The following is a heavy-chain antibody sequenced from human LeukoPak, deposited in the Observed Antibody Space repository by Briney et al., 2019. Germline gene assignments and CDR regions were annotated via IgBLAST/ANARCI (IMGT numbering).Heavy chain of an antibody. CDR2: INSDGTTT. CDR1: GFTSNTNW. J-gene: IGHJ4*01. V-gene: IGHV3-74*01. Sequence: GGSLRLSSAATGFTSNTNWMHWVRQAPGKGLEWVSRINSDGTTTNYADSVKGRFTISRDNARNTLYLQMNSLRAEDTAVFYCARGSVMGGQGILVTVSS. CDR3: ARGSVM. D-gene: IGHD3-16*01.